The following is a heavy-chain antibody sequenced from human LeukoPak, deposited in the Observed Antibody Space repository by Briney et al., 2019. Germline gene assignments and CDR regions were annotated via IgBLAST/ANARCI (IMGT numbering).Heavy chain of an antibody. Sequence: ASVKVSCKASGYTFTSYDINWVRQATGKGLEWMGWMNPNSGNTGYAQKFQGRVTITRNTSISTAYMELSSLRSEDTAVYYCARAEDYYYYMDVWGKGTTVTVSS. V-gene: IGHV1-8*03. CDR1: GYTFTSYD. CDR2: MNPNSGNT. CDR3: ARAEDYYYYMDV. J-gene: IGHJ6*03.